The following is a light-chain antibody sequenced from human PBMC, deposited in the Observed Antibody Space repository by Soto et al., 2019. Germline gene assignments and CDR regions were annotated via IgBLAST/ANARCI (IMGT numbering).Light chain of an antibody. CDR1: QSIGRF. Sequence: DIQMTKSPSSLSASVGDRGTITCRASQSIGRFLAWYQHQPGKAPKLLIYDASTLESGVPSRFSGTGSGTEFTFSITSLQPEDFGTYYCQQCYMGWTCGQGTKVDIK. CDR2: DAS. CDR3: QQCYMGWT. J-gene: IGKJ1*01. V-gene: IGKV1-5*01.